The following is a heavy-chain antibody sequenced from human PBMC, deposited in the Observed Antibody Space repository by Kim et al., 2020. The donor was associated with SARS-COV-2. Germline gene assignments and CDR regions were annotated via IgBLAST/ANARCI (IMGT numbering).Heavy chain of an antibody. CDR2: IYYSGST. Sequence: SETLSLTCTVSGGSISSGGYYWSWIRQHPGKGLEWIGYIYYSGSTYYNPSLKRRVTISVDTSKNQFSLKLSSVTAAYTAVYYCARVVGVTIFGVVIEAHFDYWGQGTLVTVSS. J-gene: IGHJ4*02. CDR1: GGSISSGGYY. CDR3: ARVVGVTIFGVVIEAHFDY. D-gene: IGHD3-3*01. V-gene: IGHV4-31*03.